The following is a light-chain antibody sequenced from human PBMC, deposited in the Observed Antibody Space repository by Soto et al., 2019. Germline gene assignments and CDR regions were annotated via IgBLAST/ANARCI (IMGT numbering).Light chain of an antibody. CDR1: HSISSW. Sequence: DIQMTQSPSTLSASVGDRVTITCRASHSISSWLAWYQQKPGKAPKLLIYKASSLESGVPSRFSGSGSGTECTLTISSQPADDFATYYFQQYNRYPWTCGQGTKVEIK. CDR3: QQYNRYPWT. CDR2: KAS. V-gene: IGKV1-5*03. J-gene: IGKJ1*01.